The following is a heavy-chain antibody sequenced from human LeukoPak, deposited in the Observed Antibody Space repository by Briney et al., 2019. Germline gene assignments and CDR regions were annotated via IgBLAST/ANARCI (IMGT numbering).Heavy chain of an antibody. CDR1: GFTFGSYW. Sequence: GGSLRLSCAASGFTFGSYWMHWVRQAPGKGLVWVSRINNDGSSTSYADSVEGRFTISRDNAKNTLSLQMNSLRAEDTALYYCARDDYSYFDFWGLGTLVTVSS. CDR3: ARDDYSYFDF. CDR2: INNDGSST. V-gene: IGHV3-74*01. J-gene: IGHJ4*02. D-gene: IGHD4-11*01.